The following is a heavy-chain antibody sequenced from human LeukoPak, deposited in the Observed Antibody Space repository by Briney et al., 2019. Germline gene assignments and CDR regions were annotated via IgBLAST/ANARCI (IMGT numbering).Heavy chain of an antibody. V-gene: IGHV4-34*01. CDR2: INHSGST. CDR1: GGSFSGYY. CDR3: ARGVRYPYHGMDV. Sequence: SETLSLTCAVYGGSFSGYYWSWIRQPPGKGLEWIGEINHSGSTNYNPSLKSRVTISVDTSKNQFSLKLSSVTAADTAVYYCARGVRYPYHGMDVWGQGTTVTVSS. J-gene: IGHJ6*02. D-gene: IGHD3-9*01.